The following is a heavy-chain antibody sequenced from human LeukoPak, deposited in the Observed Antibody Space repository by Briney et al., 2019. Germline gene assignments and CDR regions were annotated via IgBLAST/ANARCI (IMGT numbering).Heavy chain of an antibody. J-gene: IGHJ4*02. CDR3: ASLGDILTGNGDY. CDR2: ISSSSSYI. D-gene: IGHD3-9*01. Sequence: GGSLRLSCAASGFTFSSYSMNWVRQAPGQGLEWVSSISSSSSYIYYADSVKGRFTISRDNAKNSLYLQMNSLRAEDTAVYYCASLGDILTGNGDYWGQGTLVTVSS. V-gene: IGHV3-21*01. CDR1: GFTFSSYS.